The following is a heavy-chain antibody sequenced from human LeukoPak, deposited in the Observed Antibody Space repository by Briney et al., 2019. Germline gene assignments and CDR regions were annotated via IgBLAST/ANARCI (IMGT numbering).Heavy chain of an antibody. J-gene: IGHJ6*02. CDR1: GGSISSGGYY. CDR3: ARGPDYSNYKWLPKVYYYGMDV. D-gene: IGHD4-11*01. V-gene: IGHV4-31*03. Sequence: SETLSLTCTVSGGSISSGGYYWSWIRQHPGKGLEWIGYIYYSGSTYYNPSLKSRVTISVDTSKNQFSLKLSSVTAADTAVYYCARGPDYSNYKWLPKVYYYGMDVWGQGTTVTVSS. CDR2: IYYSGST.